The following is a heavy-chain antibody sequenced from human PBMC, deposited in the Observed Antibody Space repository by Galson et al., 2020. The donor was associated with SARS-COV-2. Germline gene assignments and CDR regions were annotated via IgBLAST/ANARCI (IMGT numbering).Heavy chain of an antibody. Sequence: GGSLRLSCTGSGFNFGSYVVSWFRQAPGKGPEWVGLIRSEAYGATTDYAASVSGRFTLSRDDSNSIAYLQMNSLNGEDTGVYYCVTGVVTYSALLFGYEFAYWGQGTVVTVSS. D-gene: IGHD1-26*01. CDR3: VTGVVTYSALLFGYEFAY. CDR1: GFNFGSYV. CDR2: IRSEAYGATT. V-gene: IGHV3-49*03. J-gene: IGHJ4*02.